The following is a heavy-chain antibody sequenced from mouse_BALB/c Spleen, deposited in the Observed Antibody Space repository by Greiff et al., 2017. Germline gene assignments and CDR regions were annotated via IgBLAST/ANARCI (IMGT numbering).Heavy chain of an antibody. CDR1: GFSLTGYG. CDR2: IWGDGST. CDR3: ARDPIYYDSYYAMDY. J-gene: IGHJ4*01. Sequence: VKLMESGPGLVAPSQSLSITCTVSGFSLTGYGVNWVRQPPGKGLEWLGMIWGDGSTDYNSALKSRLSISKDNSKSQVFLKMNSLQTDDTARYYCARDPIYYDSYYAMDYGGQGTSVTVSS. V-gene: IGHV2-6-7*01. D-gene: IGHD2-4*01.